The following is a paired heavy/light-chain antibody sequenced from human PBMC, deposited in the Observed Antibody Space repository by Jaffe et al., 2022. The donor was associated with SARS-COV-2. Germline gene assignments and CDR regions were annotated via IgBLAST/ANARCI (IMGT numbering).Light chain of an antibody. V-gene: IGLV2-8*01. CDR3: SSYAGSNDVV. Sequence: QSALTQPPSASGSPGQSVTISCTGTSSDVGGYSYVSWYRQYPGKAPKLIIYEVSKRSSGVPDRFSGSKFGNTASLTVSGLQAEDEADYHCSSYAGSNDVVFGGGTKLTVL. J-gene: IGLJ2*01. CDR2: EVS. CDR1: SSDVGGYSY.
Heavy chain of an antibody. CDR2: IYYSGST. V-gene: IGHV4-39*01. CDR3: ARHSSAATGILFEY. J-gene: IGHJ4*02. Sequence: QLQLQESGPGLVKPSETLSLTCAVSGASIRINSYYWGWVRQPPGKGLEWIGSIYYSGSTYYNPPLRSRVTISVDTSKNQFSLKMSSVTAADMAVYFCARHSSAATGILFEYWGQGIMVTVSS. CDR1: GASIRINSYY. D-gene: IGHD6-13*01.